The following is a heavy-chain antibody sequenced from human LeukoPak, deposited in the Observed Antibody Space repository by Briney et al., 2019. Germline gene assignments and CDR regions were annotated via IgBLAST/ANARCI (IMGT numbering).Heavy chain of an antibody. CDR3: ARVKEDYFDY. CDR1: GFTFSSYS. Sequence: GGSLRLSCAASGFTFSSYSMNWVHQAPGKGLEWVSSISSSSSYIYYADPVKGRFTISRDNAKNSLYLQMNSPRAEDTAVYYCARVKEDYFDYWGQGTLVTVSS. J-gene: IGHJ4*02. CDR2: ISSSSSYI. V-gene: IGHV3-21*01.